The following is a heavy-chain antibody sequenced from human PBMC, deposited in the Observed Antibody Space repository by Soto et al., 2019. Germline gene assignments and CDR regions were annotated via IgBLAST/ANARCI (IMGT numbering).Heavy chain of an antibody. CDR3: ATQEVGGSYVYTFDP. CDR1: GGSISSFC. Sequence: PSETLSLTCAVSGGSISSFCWTWIRQPPGKGLEWIGSIYYSGSTYYNPSLKSRVTISVDTSKNQFSLKLSSVTAADTAVYYCATQEVGGSYVYTFDPWGQGTLVTVS. V-gene: IGHV4-59*05. J-gene: IGHJ5*02. CDR2: IYYSGST. D-gene: IGHD1-26*01.